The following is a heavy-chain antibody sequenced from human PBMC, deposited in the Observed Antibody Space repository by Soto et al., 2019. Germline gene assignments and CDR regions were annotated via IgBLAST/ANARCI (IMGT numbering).Heavy chain of an antibody. CDR2: ISGSVGST. CDR1: GFTFSSYA. D-gene: IGHD6-13*01. V-gene: IGHV3-23*01. J-gene: IGHJ6*02. CDR3: AKSKNSRWYPTDGMDV. Sequence: GGSLRLACAACGFTFSSYAMSWVRQAPGTWLEWVSAISGSVGSTYYADSVKGRFTISRDNSKNPLYLQMNTLRAEDTAVSYCAKSKNSRWYPTDGMDVWGQGTTVTVSS.